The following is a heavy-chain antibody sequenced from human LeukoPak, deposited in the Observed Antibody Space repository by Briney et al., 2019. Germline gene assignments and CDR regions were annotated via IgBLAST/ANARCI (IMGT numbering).Heavy chain of an antibody. CDR1: GGSISSSSYY. D-gene: IGHD3-10*01. J-gene: IGHJ6*03. V-gene: IGHV4-61*02. CDR3: ARASYGSGSYYEDYFYYMDV. Sequence: SETLSLTCTVSGGSISSSSYYWGWIRQPAGKGLEWIGRVYTTGSTNYNPSLKSRVTISVDTSKNQFSLKVSSVTAADTAVYYCARASYGSGSYYEDYFYYMDVWGKGTTVTISS. CDR2: VYTTGST.